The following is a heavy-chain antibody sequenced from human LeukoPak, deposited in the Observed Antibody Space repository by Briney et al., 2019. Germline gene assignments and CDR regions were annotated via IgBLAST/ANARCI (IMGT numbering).Heavy chain of an antibody. CDR1: GGSISSSSYY. CDR2: IYYSGST. Sequence: SETLSLTCTVSGGSISSSSYYWGWIRQPPGKGLEWIGSIYYSGSTYYNPSLKSRVTISVDTSKNQFSLKLSSVTAADTAVYYCARRMTTGSPFDYWGQGTLVTVSS. V-gene: IGHV4-39*01. J-gene: IGHJ4*02. D-gene: IGHD4-11*01. CDR3: ARRMTTGSPFDY.